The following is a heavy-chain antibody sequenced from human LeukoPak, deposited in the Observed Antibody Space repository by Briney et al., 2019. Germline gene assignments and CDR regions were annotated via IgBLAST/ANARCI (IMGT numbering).Heavy chain of an antibody. CDR1: GGSISSHY. D-gene: IGHD2-2*01. CDR3: AGSVPAPKEFAY. CDR2: LYDSVRT. Sequence: PETLSLTCTVSGGSISSHYWSWIRQPPGKGLEWIAYLYDSVRTKDNPSLKGRVTLSADTSKNHFSLTLDSVTAADTAVYYCAGSVPAPKEFAYWGQGTLVTVSS. J-gene: IGHJ4*02. V-gene: IGHV4-4*09.